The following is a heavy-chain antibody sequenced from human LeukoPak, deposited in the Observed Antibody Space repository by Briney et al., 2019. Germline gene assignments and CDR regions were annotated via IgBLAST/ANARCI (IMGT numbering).Heavy chain of an antibody. CDR3: ARERVTGTSYYYYYGMDV. CDR1: GFTFSSYG. V-gene: IGHV3-33*01. D-gene: IGHD6-19*01. J-gene: IGHJ6*02. CDR2: IWHDGSNK. Sequence: PGGSLRLSCAASGFTFSSYGMHWARQAPGKGLEWVAVIWHDGSNKYYAASVKGRFTISRDNSKNTLYLQMNSLRAEDTAVYYCARERVTGTSYYYYYGMDVWGQGTTVTVSS.